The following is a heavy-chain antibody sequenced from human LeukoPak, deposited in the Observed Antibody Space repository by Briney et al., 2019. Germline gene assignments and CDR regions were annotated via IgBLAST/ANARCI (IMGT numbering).Heavy chain of an antibody. V-gene: IGHV1-18*01. D-gene: IGHD6-13*01. Sequence: GASVKVSCKASGYTFTSYGISWVRQAPGQGFEWMGWISAYNGNTNYAQKLQARVTMTTHTSTSTAYMELRSLRSDDTAVYYCARAGRRDSSSWYAWGQGTLVTVSS. CDR2: ISAYNGNT. J-gene: IGHJ4*02. CDR1: GYTFTSYG. CDR3: ARAGRRDSSSWYA.